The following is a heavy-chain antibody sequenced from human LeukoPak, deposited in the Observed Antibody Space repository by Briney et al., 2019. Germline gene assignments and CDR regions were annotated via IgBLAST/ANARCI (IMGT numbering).Heavy chain of an antibody. J-gene: IGHJ4*02. Sequence: SETLSLTCAVYGGSFSGYYWSWISQPPGKGLEWIGEINHSGSTNYNPSLKSRVTISVDTSKNQFSLKLSSVTAADTAVYYCAREAAGSSFDYWGQGTLVTVSS. V-gene: IGHV4-34*01. CDR2: INHSGST. CDR3: AREAAGSSFDY. CDR1: GGSFSGYY. D-gene: IGHD6-13*01.